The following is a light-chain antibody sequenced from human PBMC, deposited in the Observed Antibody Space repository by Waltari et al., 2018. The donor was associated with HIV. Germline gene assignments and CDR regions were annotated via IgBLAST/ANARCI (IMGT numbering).Light chain of an antibody. V-gene: IGLV1-51*01. Sequence: QSVLTQPPSVSAAPGQKVPISCSGSSSNLGNNYVSWYQQLPGTAPKLLIYDNNKRPSGIPDRISGSKSGTSATLGITGLQTGDEADYYCGTWDSSLSAVVFGGGTKLTVL. J-gene: IGLJ2*01. CDR1: SSNLGNNY. CDR3: GTWDSSLSAVV. CDR2: DNN.